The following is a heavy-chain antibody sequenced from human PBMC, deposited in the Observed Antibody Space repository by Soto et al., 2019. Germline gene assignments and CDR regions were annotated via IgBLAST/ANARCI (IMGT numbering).Heavy chain of an antibody. J-gene: IGHJ6*02. D-gene: IGHD3-22*01. CDR2: INHSGST. V-gene: IGHV4-34*01. CDR1: GGSFSGYY. Sequence: SETLSLTCAVYGGSFSGYYWSWIRQPPGKGLEWIGEINHSGSTNYNPSLKGRVTVSVDTSKNQFSLKLSSVTAADTAVYYCARKYDSSANHYYYGMDVWGQGTTVTVSS. CDR3: ARKYDSSANHYYYGMDV.